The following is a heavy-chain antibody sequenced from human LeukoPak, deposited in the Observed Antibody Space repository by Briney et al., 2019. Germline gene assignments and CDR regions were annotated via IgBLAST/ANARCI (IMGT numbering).Heavy chain of an antibody. J-gene: IGHJ4*02. V-gene: IGHV3-53*01. CDR1: GLTVNSKY. CDR3: ARERRSFYDSSGYSPAFDY. Sequence: GGSLRLSCAASGLTVNSKYMSWVRQAPGKGLEWVSIIYSGGSTNYADSVKGRFTISRDNAKNSLYLQMNSLRAEDTAVYYCARERRSFYDSSGYSPAFDYWGQGTLVTVSS. CDR2: IYSGGST. D-gene: IGHD3-22*01.